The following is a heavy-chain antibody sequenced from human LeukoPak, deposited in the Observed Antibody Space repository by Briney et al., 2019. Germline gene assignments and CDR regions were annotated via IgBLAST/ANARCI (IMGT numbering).Heavy chain of an antibody. CDR2: IYPGGSIT. D-gene: IGHD1-14*01. V-gene: IGHV5-51*01. CDR1: GSSFSNYW. J-gene: IGHJ5*02. Sequence: GESLKISCKGFGSSFSNYWIGWVRQVPGKGLEWMGIIYPGGSITHYSPSFQGQVTISADKSISTVYLQWTSLKDSDSAMYYCACRRFSDTWSDPWGQGTLVNVSS. CDR3: ACRRFSDTWSDP.